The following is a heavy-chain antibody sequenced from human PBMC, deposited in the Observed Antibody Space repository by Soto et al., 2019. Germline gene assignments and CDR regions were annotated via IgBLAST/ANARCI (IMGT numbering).Heavy chain of an antibody. V-gene: IGHV4-34*01. CDR2: INHSGST. CDR1: GGSFSGYY. D-gene: IGHD2-8*01. CDR3: ARALECTNGVCSFDY. Sequence: QVQLQQWGAGLLKPSETLSLTCAVYGGSFSGYYLSWIRQPPGKGLEWIGEINHSGSTNYNPSLKSRVTISVDTSKNQFSLKLSSVTAADTAVDYCARALECTNGVCSFDYWGQGTLVTVSS. J-gene: IGHJ4*02.